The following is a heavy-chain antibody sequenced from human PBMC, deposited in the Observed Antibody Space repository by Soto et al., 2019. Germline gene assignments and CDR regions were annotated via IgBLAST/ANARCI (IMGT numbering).Heavy chain of an antibody. CDR2: IYYSGST. V-gene: IGHV4-31*03. CDR3: ARALIVGAVFDY. Sequence: SETLSLTCTVSGASVNNGSYYWSWIRQHPGKGLEWIGYIYYSGSTYYNPSLKSRVTISVDTSKNQFSLKLSSVTAADTAVYYCARALIVGAVFDYWGQGTLVTVSS. J-gene: IGHJ4*02. CDR1: GASVNNGSYY. D-gene: IGHD1-26*01.